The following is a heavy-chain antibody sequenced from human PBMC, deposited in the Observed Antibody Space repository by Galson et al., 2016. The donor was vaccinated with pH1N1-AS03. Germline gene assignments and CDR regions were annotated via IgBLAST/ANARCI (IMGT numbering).Heavy chain of an antibody. J-gene: IGHJ6*02. V-gene: IGHV1-2*04. CDR1: GYIFTGFY. D-gene: IGHD2-2*01. Sequence: SVKVSCKASGYIFTGFYVHWVRQAPGQGLEWMGWINPNSGVTNYAQKFQAWVTMTRDTSISTAYMELYGLKSDDTAVDYCARDPRGPCTSTTCPTAYYFGMDVWGQGTTVIVSS. CDR3: ARDPRGPCTSTTCPTAYYFGMDV. CDR2: INPNSGVT.